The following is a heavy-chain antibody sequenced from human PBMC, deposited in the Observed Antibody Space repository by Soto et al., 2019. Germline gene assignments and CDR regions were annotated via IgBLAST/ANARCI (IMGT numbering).Heavy chain of an antibody. V-gene: IGHV1-18*01. CDR1: CYTFTSYG. Sequence: SVKVSCKASCYTFTSYGISWVRQAPGQGLEWMGWISAYNGNTNYAQKLQGRVTMTTDTSTSTAYMELRSLRSDDTAVYYCARDQVGATGSGHYYYGMDVWGQGTTVTVSS. D-gene: IGHD1-26*01. CDR2: ISAYNGNT. J-gene: IGHJ6*02. CDR3: ARDQVGATGSGHYYYGMDV.